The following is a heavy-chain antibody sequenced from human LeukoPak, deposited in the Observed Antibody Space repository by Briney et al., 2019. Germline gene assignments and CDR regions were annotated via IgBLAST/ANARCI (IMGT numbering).Heavy chain of an antibody. CDR1: GYTFTSYD. CDR2: MNPNSGNT. D-gene: IGHD6-19*01. J-gene: IGHJ4*02. Sequence: ASVKVSCKASGYTFTSYDINWVRQATGQGLEWMGWMNPNSGNTGYAQKFQGRVTTTRNTSISTAYMELSSLRSEDTAVYYCAREVLAVAGTSDDYWGQGTLVTVSS. V-gene: IGHV1-8*01. CDR3: AREVLAVAGTSDDY.